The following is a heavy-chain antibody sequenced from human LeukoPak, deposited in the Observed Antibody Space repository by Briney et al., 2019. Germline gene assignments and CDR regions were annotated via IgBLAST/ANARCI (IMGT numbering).Heavy chain of an antibody. V-gene: IGHV3-49*03. CDR3: TRDAPYCSSTSCYSLDY. CDR2: IRSKAYGGTT. CDR1: GFTFGDYA. D-gene: IGHD2-2*01. J-gene: IGHJ4*02. Sequence: GGSLRLSCTASGFTFGDYAMSWFRQAPGKGLEWVGFIRSKAYGGTTEYAASVKSRFTISRDDSKSIAYLQKNSLRTEDTAVYYCTRDAPYCSSTSCYSLDYWGQGTLVTVSS.